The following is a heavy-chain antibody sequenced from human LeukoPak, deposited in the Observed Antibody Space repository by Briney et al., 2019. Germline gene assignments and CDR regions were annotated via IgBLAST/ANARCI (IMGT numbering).Heavy chain of an antibody. D-gene: IGHD3-10*01. J-gene: IGHJ4*02. CDR1: GYTFTGYG. CDR3: ARAGYYGSGSYFDY. Sequence: ASVKVSCKASGYTFTGYGISWVRQAPGQGLEWMGWISAYNGNTNYAQKFQGRVTMTRNTSISTAYMELSSLRSEDTAVYYCARAGYYGSGSYFDYWGQGTLVTVSS. CDR2: ISAYNGNT. V-gene: IGHV1-18*01.